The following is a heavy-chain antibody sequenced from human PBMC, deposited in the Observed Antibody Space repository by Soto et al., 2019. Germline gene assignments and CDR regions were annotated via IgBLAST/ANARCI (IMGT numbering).Heavy chain of an antibody. CDR2: IYHSGST. CDR1: CGSISSGGYS. Sequence: ASETLSLTCAVSCGSISSGGYSWSWIRQPPGKGLEWIGYIYHSGSTYYNPSLKSRVTISVDRSKNQFSLKLSSVTAADTAVYYCSRGVRLDAFDIWGQGTMVTVSS. V-gene: IGHV4-30-2*01. CDR3: SRGVRLDAFDI. D-gene: IGHD3-16*01. J-gene: IGHJ3*02.